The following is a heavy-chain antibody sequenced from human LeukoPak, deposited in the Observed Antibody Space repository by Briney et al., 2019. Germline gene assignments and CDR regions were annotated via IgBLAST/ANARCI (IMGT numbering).Heavy chain of an antibody. V-gene: IGHV3-23*01. CDR3: ARAGKLWFGELLGYFQH. D-gene: IGHD3-10*01. CDR2: LSDRGDNT. CDR1: GFTFSTYA. Sequence: PGGSLRLSCAASGFTFSTYAMSWVRQAPGEGLEWVSGLSDRGDNTIYADSGKGRFTISRDNSKNTMFLQMSSLRAEDTAVYYCARAGKLWFGELLGYFQHWGQGTLVTVSS. J-gene: IGHJ1*01.